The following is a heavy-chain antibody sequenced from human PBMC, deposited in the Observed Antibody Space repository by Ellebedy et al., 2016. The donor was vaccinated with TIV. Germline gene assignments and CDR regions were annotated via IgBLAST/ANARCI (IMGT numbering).Heavy chain of an antibody. J-gene: IGHJ4*02. CDR1: GYTFTSYG. CDR2: IIPILGIA. Sequence: AASVKVSCKASGYTFTSYGISWVRQAPGQGLEWMGRIIPILGIANYAQKFQGRVTITADKSTSTAYTELSSLRAEDTAVYYCATEIPGIAVAGTEYYFDYWGQGTLVTVSS. D-gene: IGHD6-19*01. V-gene: IGHV1-69*04. CDR3: ATEIPGIAVAGTEYYFDY.